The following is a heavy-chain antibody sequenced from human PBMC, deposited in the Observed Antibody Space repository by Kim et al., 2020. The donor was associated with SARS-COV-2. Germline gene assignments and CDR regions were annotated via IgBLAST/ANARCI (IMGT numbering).Heavy chain of an antibody. CDR3: ARDGQYSGYDLSSYYYYYYGMDV. CDR1: GFTFSSYS. J-gene: IGHJ6*02. CDR2: ISSSITI. Sequence: GGSLRLSCAASGFTFSSYSMNWVRQAPGKGLEWVSYISSSITIYYAASVKARCTISSNNAKNSLYLQMTSLSDENTAVYYCARDGQYSGYDLSSYYYYYYGMDVWGQGTTVTVSS. D-gene: IGHD5-12*01. V-gene: IGHV3-48*02.